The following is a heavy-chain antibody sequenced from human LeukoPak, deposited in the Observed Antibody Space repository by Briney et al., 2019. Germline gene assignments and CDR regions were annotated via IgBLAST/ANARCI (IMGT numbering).Heavy chain of an antibody. J-gene: IGHJ4*02. D-gene: IGHD6-19*01. V-gene: IGHV3-23*01. CDR1: GFTFSSYA. Sequence: GGSLRLSCAASGFTFSSYAMSWVRQAPGKGLEWVSTVRGSGGGTYYADSVKGRFTISRDNSKNTLYLQMNSLRDEDTALYYCAKAGIGVVGYFDYWGQGTLVTVSS. CDR3: AKAGIGVVGYFDY. CDR2: VRGSGGGT.